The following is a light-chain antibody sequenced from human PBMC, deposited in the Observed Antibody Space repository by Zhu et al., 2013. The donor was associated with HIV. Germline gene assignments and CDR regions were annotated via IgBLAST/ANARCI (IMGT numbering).Light chain of an antibody. Sequence: QSALTQPASVSGSPGQSVTISCTGTSSDIGNYDFVSWYQQHPGKVPKLIIYDVNNRPSGVSFRFSGSKSGNTASLTISGLQAQDEAYYFCSSFLSSDSVLFGEGTTLTVL. CDR1: SSDIGNYDF. J-gene: IGLJ2*01. V-gene: IGLV2-14*03. CDR2: DVN. CDR3: SSFLSSDSVL.